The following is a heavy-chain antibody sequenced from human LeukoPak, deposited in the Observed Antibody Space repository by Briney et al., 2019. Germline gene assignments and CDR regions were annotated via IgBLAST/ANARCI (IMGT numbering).Heavy chain of an antibody. J-gene: IGHJ4*02. Sequence: SETLSLTCTVSGGSINTYYWNWIRQSAGKGLEWIGRVYMTGSTNYNPSLKSRVTISVDTSKNQFSLKLSSVTAADTAVYYCARLERRYITIFGAGPFDYWGQGTLVTVSS. D-gene: IGHD3-3*01. V-gene: IGHV4-4*07. CDR1: GGSINTYY. CDR2: VYMTGST. CDR3: ARLERRYITIFGAGPFDY.